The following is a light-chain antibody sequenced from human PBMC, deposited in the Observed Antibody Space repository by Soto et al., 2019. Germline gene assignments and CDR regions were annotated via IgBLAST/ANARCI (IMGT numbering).Light chain of an antibody. J-gene: IGLJ1*01. CDR2: EVS. V-gene: IGLV2-14*01. CDR3: SSYSSSSTLYV. Sequence: QSALTQPASVSGSPGQSITIPCTGTSSDVGGYNYVSWYQHHPGKAPKLIIYEVSNRPSGVSNRFSGSKSGNTASLTISGLQAEDEADYYCSSYSSSSTLYVFGSGTKLTVL. CDR1: SSDVGGYNY.